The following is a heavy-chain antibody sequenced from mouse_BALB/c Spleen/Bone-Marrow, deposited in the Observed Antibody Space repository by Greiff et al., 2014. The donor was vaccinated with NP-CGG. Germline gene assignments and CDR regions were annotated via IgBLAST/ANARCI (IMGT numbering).Heavy chain of an antibody. Sequence: QVQLKQSGAELVKPGASVKLSCKASGYTFTSYYMYWVKQRPGQGLEWIGEINPSNGGTNFNEKFKGKATLTVDKSSSTAYMQLSSLTSEDSAVYYCTRSRYDYDNAMDCWGQGTSVTVSS. V-gene: IGHV1S81*02. CDR2: INPSNGGT. CDR3: TRSRYDYDNAMDC. CDR1: GYTFTSYY. J-gene: IGHJ4*01. D-gene: IGHD2-4*01.